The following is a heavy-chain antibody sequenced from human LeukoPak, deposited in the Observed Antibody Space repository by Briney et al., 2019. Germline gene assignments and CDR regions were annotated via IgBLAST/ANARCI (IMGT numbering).Heavy chain of an antibody. CDR2: ISGSGGSK. D-gene: IGHD3-16*02. Sequence: PGGSLRLTCAASGFTFSSYGMSWVRQAPGKGLDWVSAISGSGGSKYYADSVKGRFTISRDNDKNSLYLQMNSLRAEDTAVYYCARGPRKTGRIMITFGGVIGPFDYWGQGTLVTVSS. CDR1: GFTFSSYG. V-gene: IGHV3-23*01. CDR3: ARGPRKTGRIMITFGGVIGPFDY. J-gene: IGHJ4*02.